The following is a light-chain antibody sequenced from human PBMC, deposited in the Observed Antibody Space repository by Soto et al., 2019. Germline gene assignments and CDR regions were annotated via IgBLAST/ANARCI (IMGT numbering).Light chain of an antibody. CDR2: AAS. CDR1: QIIGSW. J-gene: IGKJ3*01. CDR3: QQANSFPFT. Sequence: DIQMTQSPSSVSASGGDRVTITCRASQIIGSWLAWYQQKPGKAPTLLIYAASSLQSGVPSRFSGSGSGTDFTLTITSLQAEDSATYYCQQANSFPFTFGPGTKVDIK. V-gene: IGKV1-12*02.